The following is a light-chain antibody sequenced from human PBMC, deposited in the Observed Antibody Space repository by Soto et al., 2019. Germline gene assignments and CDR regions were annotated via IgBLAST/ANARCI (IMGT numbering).Light chain of an antibody. CDR1: QTISNS. J-gene: IGKJ1*01. CDR2: GAS. V-gene: IGKV3-15*01. Sequence: EIVMTQSSATLSVSPGERATLSGRASQTISNSLAWYQQTPGQAPRLLMYGASTRATGFPARFSGSGSGTEFTLTISSLQSEDFAVYYCQHRHNWPWTFGQGTKVDI. CDR3: QHRHNWPWT.